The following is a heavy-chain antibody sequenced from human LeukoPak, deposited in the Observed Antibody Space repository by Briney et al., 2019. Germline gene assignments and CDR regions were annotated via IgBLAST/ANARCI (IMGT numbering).Heavy chain of an antibody. D-gene: IGHD6-13*01. V-gene: IGHV4-34*01. J-gene: IGHJ4*02. CDR3: ARGRGLRGSSWRYFDY. CDR2: INHSGST. CDR1: GGSFSGYY. Sequence: SETLSLTCAVYGGSFSGYYWSWIRQPPGKGLEWIGEINHSGSTNYNPSLKSRVTISVDTSKNHFSLKLSSVTAADTAVYYCARGRGLRGSSWRYFDYCGQGTLVTVSS.